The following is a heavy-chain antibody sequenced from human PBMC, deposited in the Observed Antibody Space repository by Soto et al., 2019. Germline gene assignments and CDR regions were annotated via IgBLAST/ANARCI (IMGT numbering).Heavy chain of an antibody. CDR1: GFTFNNYW. V-gene: IGHV3-74*01. CDR2: ISSDGSST. J-gene: IGHJ4*02. CDR3: AAMATVTTDESY. D-gene: IGHD4-4*01. Sequence: EVQLVESGGGLVQPGGSLRLSCAASGFTFNNYWMHWVRQDPGKGLVWVSRISSDGSSTNYADSVKGRFAISRDNAKKTLHLQMNSLRAEDTAVYYCAAMATVTTDESYWGQGTLVTVSS.